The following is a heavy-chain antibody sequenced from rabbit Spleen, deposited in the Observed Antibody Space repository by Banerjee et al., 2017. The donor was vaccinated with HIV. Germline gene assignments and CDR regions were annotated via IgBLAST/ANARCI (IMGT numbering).Heavy chain of an antibody. CDR2: IYAGSSGST. V-gene: IGHV1S45*01. J-gene: IGHJ6*01. Sequence: QEQLEESGGDLVKPGASLTLTCTASGFSFSSGYWIFWVRQAPGKGLELIACIYAGSSGSTYYASWAKGRFTISKTSSTTVTLQMPSLTAADTATYFCARDTGSSFSSYGMDLWGPGTLVTVS. CDR1: GFSFSSGYW. D-gene: IGHD8-1*01. CDR3: ARDTGSSFSSYGMDL.